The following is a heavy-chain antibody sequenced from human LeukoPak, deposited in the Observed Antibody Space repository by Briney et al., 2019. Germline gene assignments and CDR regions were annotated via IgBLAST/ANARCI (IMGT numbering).Heavy chain of an antibody. CDR3: ARATYDLLTGYYLDS. Sequence: SETLSLTCSVSGGSITSGRYYWTWIRQYPEKGLEWIWYSYYTGSTHYKPSLKSRAAISLDKSKNQFSLNLTSATAADTAVYYCARATYDLLTGYYLDSWGQGTLVTVSS. V-gene: IGHV4-31*03. J-gene: IGHJ4*02. D-gene: IGHD3-9*01. CDR2: SYYTGST. CDR1: GGSITSGRYY.